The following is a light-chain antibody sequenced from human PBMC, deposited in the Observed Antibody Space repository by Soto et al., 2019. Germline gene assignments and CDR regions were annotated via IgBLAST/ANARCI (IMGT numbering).Light chain of an antibody. J-gene: IGLJ2*01. CDR2: YDD. Sequence: QSVLTQPPSVSGAPRQRVTISCSGSRSNIGNNAVNWYQQFPGRAPKLLIYYDDLLPSGVSDRFSGSKSGTSASLAISGLQSEDEADYYWATWDDSLNGQVFGGGTKVTVL. CDR3: ATWDDSLNGQV. V-gene: IGLV1-36*01. CDR1: RSNIGNNA.